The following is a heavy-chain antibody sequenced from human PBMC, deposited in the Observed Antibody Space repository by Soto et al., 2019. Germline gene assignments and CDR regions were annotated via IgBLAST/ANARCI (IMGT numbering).Heavy chain of an antibody. CDR2: ISFDGSHS. CDR3: AEYLAINLVRGVNGLDV. Sequence: QVQLVESGGGVVQPGRSLRLSCAASSFTFSNYGMHWVRQAPGKGLEWVAIISFDGSHSYYAGSVKGRFTISRDNSKTTVYRQMNNLTTEETTVYFFAEYLAINLVRGVNGLDVWGLGTKVSVSS. D-gene: IGHD3-10*01. CDR1: SFTFSNYG. J-gene: IGHJ6*02. V-gene: IGHV3-30*18.